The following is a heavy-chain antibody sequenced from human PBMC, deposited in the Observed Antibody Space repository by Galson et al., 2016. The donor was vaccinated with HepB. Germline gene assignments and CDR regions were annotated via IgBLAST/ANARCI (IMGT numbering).Heavy chain of an antibody. D-gene: IGHD2-2*01. CDR1: GGSISSGGYY. Sequence: TLSLTCTVSGGSISSGGYYWTWIRQHPGKGLEWIGYIYYTGRTYYNPSLKSRVTISVDTSKNQFSLNVSSVTAADTAVFYCARYQIAIQAVDIWGQGTKVTVSS. CDR2: IYYTGRT. J-gene: IGHJ3*02. V-gene: IGHV4-31*03. CDR3: ARYQIAIQAVDI.